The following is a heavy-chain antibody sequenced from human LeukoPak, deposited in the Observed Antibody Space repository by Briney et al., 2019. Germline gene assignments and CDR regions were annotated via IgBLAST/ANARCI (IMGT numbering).Heavy chain of an antibody. J-gene: IGHJ4*02. V-gene: IGHV1-2*04. CDR2: VNPNSGGT. D-gene: IGHD6-13*01. CDR3: ARDLISSSWTLFDY. CDR1: GYTFTGYY. Sequence: ASVKVSCKASGYTFTGYYMHWVRQAPGQGLEWMGWVNPNSGGTNYAQKFQGWVTMTRDTSISTAYMELSRLRSDDTAVYYCARDLISSSWTLFDYWGQGTLVTVSP.